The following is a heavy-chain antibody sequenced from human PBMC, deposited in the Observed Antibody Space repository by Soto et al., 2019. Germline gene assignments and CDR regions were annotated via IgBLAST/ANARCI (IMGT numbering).Heavy chain of an antibody. D-gene: IGHD3-10*01. CDR2: IRWNSGSI. CDR1: GFTFDDYA. CDR3: AKDLGFGEFYGMDV. Sequence: EVQLVESGGGLVQPGRSLRLSCAASGFTFDDYAMHWVRQAPGKGLEWVSGIRWNSGSIGYADSVKGRFTISRDNAKNPLYLQMNSLRAEDTALYYCAKDLGFGEFYGMDVWGQGTTVTVSS. J-gene: IGHJ6*02. V-gene: IGHV3-9*01.